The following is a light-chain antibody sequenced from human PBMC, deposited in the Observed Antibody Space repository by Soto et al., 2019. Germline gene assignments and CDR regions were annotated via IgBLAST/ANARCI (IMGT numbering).Light chain of an antibody. CDR1: HRVSSY. CDR3: QQYNNWPLT. Sequence: EIVMTQSPATLSVSPGERATLSCRASHRVSSYLAWYQQKPGQAPRLLIYATSTRATGIPARFSGSGSGTEFTLTISSLQSEDFAVCYCQQYNNWPLTVGGGTKVEIK. CDR2: ATS. V-gene: IGKV3-15*01. J-gene: IGKJ4*01.